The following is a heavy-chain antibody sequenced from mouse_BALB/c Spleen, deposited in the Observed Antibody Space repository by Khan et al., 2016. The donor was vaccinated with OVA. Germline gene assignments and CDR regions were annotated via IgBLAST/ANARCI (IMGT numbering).Heavy chain of an antibody. CDR2: IFPSDGYT. V-gene: IGHV1S126*01. D-gene: IGHD1-1*01. CDR3: TRRGYYYDSTYDWYFDV. Sequence: QVQLKQSGAELVRPGASVKLSCKASGYTFTSYWINWVKQRPGQGLEWIGNIFPSDGYTNYNQKFRDKATLTVDKSSSTVYIQLSSPTSEDSAVYYCTRRGYYYDSTYDWYFDVWGAGTTVTVSS. J-gene: IGHJ1*01. CDR1: GYTFTSYW.